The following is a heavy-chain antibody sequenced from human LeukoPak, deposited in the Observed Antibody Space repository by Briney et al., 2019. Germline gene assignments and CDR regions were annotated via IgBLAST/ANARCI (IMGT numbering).Heavy chain of an antibody. CDR1: GFTFSSYA. Sequence: PGRSLRLSCAASGFTFSSYAMHWVRQAPGKGLEWVAVISYDGSNKYYADSVKGRFTISRDNSKNTLYLQMNSLRAEDTAVYYCARDLAVADPGDLDYWGQGTLVTVSS. D-gene: IGHD6-19*01. CDR3: ARDLAVADPGDLDY. CDR2: ISYDGSNK. V-gene: IGHV3-30-3*01. J-gene: IGHJ4*02.